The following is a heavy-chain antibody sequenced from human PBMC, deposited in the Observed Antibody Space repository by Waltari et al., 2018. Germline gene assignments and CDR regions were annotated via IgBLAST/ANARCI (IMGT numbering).Heavy chain of an antibody. CDR1: GYTFTSYA. Sequence: QVQLVQSGSELKKPGASVKVSCKASGYTFTSYAINWLRRAPGQGLELMGWIKTNTGNPTYVQGFTGRFVFSLDTSVRTAYLQISSLKAEDTAVYYCVREVVPTSTIVVNWFDPWGQGTLVTVSS. CDR3: VREVVPTSTIVVNWFDP. D-gene: IGHD2-2*01. V-gene: IGHV7-4-1*02. CDR2: IKTNTGNP. J-gene: IGHJ5*02.